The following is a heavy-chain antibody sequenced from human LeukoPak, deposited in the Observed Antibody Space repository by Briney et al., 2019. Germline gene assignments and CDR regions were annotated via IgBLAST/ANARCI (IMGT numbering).Heavy chain of an antibody. V-gene: IGHV1-69*02. J-gene: IGHJ4*02. CDR1: GGTFSSYT. Sequence: PMASVKVSCKASGGTFSSYTISWVRQAPRQGLEWMGRIIPILGIANYAQKFQGRVTITADKSTSTAYMELSSLRSEDTAVYYCARAYCSGGSCYFDYWGQGTLVTVSS. D-gene: IGHD2-15*01. CDR2: IIPILGIA. CDR3: ARAYCSGGSCYFDY.